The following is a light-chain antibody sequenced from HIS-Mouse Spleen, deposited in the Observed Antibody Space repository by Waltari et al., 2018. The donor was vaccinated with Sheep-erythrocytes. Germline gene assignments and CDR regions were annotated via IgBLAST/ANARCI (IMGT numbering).Light chain of an antibody. V-gene: IGLV2-8*01. CDR1: SSDVGGYNY. CDR3: SSYAGSNNWV. CDR2: EVS. J-gene: IGLJ3*02. Sequence: QSALTQPPSASGSPGQSVTISCTGTSSDVGGYNYVSWYQQHPGKAPKRMIYEVSKRPSGVPDRCAGSKSGNTASLTVSGLQAEDEAEYYCSSYAGSNNWVFGGGTKLTVL.